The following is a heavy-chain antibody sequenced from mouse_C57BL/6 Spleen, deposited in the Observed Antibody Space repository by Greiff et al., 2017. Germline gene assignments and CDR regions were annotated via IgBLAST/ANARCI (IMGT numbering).Heavy chain of an antibody. J-gene: IGHJ4*01. CDR2: ISSGSSTI. CDR3: ARTYDTNKNAMDY. Sequence: EVQLVESGGGLVKPGGSLKLSCAASGFTFSDYGMHWVRQAPEKGLEWVAYISSGSSTIYYADTVKGRFTISRDNAKNTLFLQMTSLRSEDTAMYYGARTYDTNKNAMDYWGQGTSVTVSS. D-gene: IGHD2-5*01. V-gene: IGHV5-17*01. CDR1: GFTFSDYG.